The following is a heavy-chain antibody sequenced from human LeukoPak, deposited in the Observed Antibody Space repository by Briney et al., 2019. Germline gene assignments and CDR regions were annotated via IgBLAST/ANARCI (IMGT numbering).Heavy chain of an antibody. D-gene: IGHD6-19*01. V-gene: IGHV4-39*07. J-gene: IGHJ6*03. CDR2: IYYSGST. Sequence: SETLSLTCTVSGGSISSSSYHWGWIRQPPGKGLEWIGSIYYSGSTYYNPSLKSRVTISVDTSKNHFSLKLSSVTAADTAVYYCAREGKAAVAGAVIDYYYYYMDVWGKGTTVTVSS. CDR1: GGSISSSSYH. CDR3: AREGKAAVAGAVIDYYYYYMDV.